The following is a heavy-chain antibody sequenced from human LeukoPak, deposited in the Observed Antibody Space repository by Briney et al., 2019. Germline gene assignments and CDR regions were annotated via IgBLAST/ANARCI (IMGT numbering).Heavy chain of an antibody. J-gene: IGHJ4*02. CDR3: ARGGDSSSYYFDY. D-gene: IGHD6-6*01. Sequence: SETLSLTCTVSGGSVRRGNYYWTWIRQPAGSGLEWIGRIYTSGTTDYNPSLRTRVTISVDASRNQFSLNLSSVTAADTAVYYCARGGDSSSYYFDYWGQGTLVTVSS. CDR2: IYTSGTT. V-gene: IGHV4-61*02. CDR1: GGSVRRGNYY.